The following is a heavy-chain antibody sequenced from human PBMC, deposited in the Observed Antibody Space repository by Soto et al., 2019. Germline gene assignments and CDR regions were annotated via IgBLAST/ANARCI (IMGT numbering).Heavy chain of an antibody. J-gene: IGHJ6*03. CDR3: ARSTTVGLYYYYYYMDV. V-gene: IGHV3-53*04. D-gene: IGHD4-17*01. CDR2: IYSGGST. Sequence: GGSLRLSCAASGFTFSSNYMSWVRQAPGKGLEWVSVIYSGGSTYYADSVKGRFTISRHNSKNTLYLQMNSLRAEDTAVYYCARSTTVGLYYYYYYMDVWGKGTTVTVSS. CDR1: GFTFSSNY.